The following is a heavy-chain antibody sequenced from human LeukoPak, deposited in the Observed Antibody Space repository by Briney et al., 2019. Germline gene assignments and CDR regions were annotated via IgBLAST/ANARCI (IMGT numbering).Heavy chain of an antibody. D-gene: IGHD2-2*01. V-gene: IGHV3-23*01. CDR3: AKVMPLYQLQWGLYDY. Sequence: GGSLRLSCAASGFTFSSFAMSWVRQAPGKGLEWVSGISASGGSTYYADSAKGRFTISRDNSRNTLYLQMNSLRAEDTAVYYCAKVMPLYQLQWGLYDYWGQGTLVTVSS. CDR2: ISASGGST. CDR1: GFTFSSFA. J-gene: IGHJ4*02.